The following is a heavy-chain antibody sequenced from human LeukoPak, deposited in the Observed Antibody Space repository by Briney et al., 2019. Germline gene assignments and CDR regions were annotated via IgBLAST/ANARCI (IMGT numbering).Heavy chain of an antibody. J-gene: IGHJ3*02. CDR3: GAELTASGAFDI. Sequence: SETLSLSCTVSTHFLTSSSDYCEWIRQPPGKRLQWVASLHHTGRNYSNAALKSRVSISMDTAKSQFALKVNSLTAADSGVYYCGAELTASGAFDIWGQGTMVAVSS. CDR2: LHHTGRN. CDR1: THFLTSSSDY. D-gene: IGHD2-21*02. V-gene: IGHV4-39*01.